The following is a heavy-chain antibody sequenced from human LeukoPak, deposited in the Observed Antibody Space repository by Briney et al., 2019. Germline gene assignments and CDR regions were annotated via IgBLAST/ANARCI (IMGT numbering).Heavy chain of an antibody. V-gene: IGHV3-53*05. D-gene: IGHD2-2*01. Sequence: PGGSLRLSCAASGSSGTTNYMSWVRQAPGKGLEFVSIVYGGDTTVYADSVKGRFTISRDNSKNTLYLQMNSLRAEDTAVYYCAKSLRNIVVVPADYWGQGTLVTVSS. CDR1: GSSGTTNY. CDR3: AKSLRNIVVVPADY. J-gene: IGHJ4*02. CDR2: VYGGDTT.